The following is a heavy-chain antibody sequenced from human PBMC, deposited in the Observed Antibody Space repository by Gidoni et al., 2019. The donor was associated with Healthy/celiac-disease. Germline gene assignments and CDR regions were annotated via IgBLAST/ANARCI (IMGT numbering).Heavy chain of an antibody. Sequence: QVQLVQSGAEVKKPGASVTGSCKASGYTFTGYYMHWVRPAPGKWLAWMGWINPNSGGTNYAQKFQGRVTMTRDTSISTAYMELSRLRSDDTAVYYCARVWGIAVASTTDYWGQGTLVTVSS. J-gene: IGHJ4*02. CDR2: INPNSGGT. V-gene: IGHV1-2*02. CDR3: ARVWGIAVASTTDY. CDR1: GYTFTGYY. D-gene: IGHD6-19*01.